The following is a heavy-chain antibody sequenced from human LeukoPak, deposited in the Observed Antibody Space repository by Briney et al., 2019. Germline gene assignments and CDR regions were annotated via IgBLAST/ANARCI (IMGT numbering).Heavy chain of an antibody. CDR1: GGTFSSHA. J-gene: IGHJ4*02. V-gene: IGHV1-18*01. D-gene: IGHD3-22*01. Sequence: GASVKVSCKASGGTFSSHAISWVRQAPGQGLEWMGWISAYNGNTNYAQKLQGRVTMTTDTSTSTAYMELRSLRSDDTAVYYCARDSFTLNYYDSSGYYPRNDYWGQGTLVTVSS. CDR3: ARDSFTLNYYDSSGYYPRNDY. CDR2: ISAYNGNT.